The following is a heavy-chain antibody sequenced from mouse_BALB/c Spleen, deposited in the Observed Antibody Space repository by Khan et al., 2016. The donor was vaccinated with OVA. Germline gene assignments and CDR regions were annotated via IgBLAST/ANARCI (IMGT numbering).Heavy chain of an antibody. V-gene: IGHV3-2*02. CDR1: GYSITSDYA. D-gene: IGHD2-9*01. J-gene: IGHJ2*01. CDR3: ARAYDGYYFDF. CDR2: ISYSGST. Sequence: EVQLQESGPGLVKPSQSLSLTCTVTGYSITSDYAWNWIRQFPGNKLEWMGYISYSGSTSYNPSLKSRISITRDTSKNQFFLQLNSVTTEDTATYCCARAYDGYYFDFWGQGTTLTVSS.